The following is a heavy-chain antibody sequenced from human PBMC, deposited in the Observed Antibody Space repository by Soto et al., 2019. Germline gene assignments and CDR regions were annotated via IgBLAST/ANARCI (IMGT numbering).Heavy chain of an antibody. CDR2: IKQDGSEK. Sequence: GGSLRLSCAASGFTFSSYWMSWVRQAPGKGLEWVANIKQDGSEKYYVDSVKGRFTISRDNAKNSLYLQMNSLRAEDTAVYYCASRWWRRDGYNTDAFDIWGQGTMVTVSS. V-gene: IGHV3-7*03. D-gene: IGHD2-21*02. CDR3: ASRWWRRDGYNTDAFDI. J-gene: IGHJ3*02. CDR1: GFTFSSYW.